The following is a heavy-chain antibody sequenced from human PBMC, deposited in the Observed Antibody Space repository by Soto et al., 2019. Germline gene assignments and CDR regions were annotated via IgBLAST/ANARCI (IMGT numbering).Heavy chain of an antibody. Sequence: QVQLVQSGTEVKKPGASVKVSCKASGFTFSAYYIYWVRQARGQGLEWIGWINPNSGGTNNAQKFQGRVTMTRDTSTSTVYMELSALIPDDTAVYYCARSLLDEYSSSWRSAYYGMDVWGQGTTVTVSS. CDR1: GFTFSAYY. J-gene: IGHJ6*02. CDR3: ARSLLDEYSSSWRSAYYGMDV. V-gene: IGHV1-2*02. CDR2: INPNSGGT. D-gene: IGHD6-13*01.